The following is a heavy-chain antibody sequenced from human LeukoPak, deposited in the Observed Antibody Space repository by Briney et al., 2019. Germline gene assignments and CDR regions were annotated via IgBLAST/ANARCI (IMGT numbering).Heavy chain of an antibody. CDR1: GYTFTGYY. D-gene: IGHD6-19*01. Sequence: ASVKVSCKASGYTFTGYYMHWVRQAPGQGLEWMGWINTNTGNPTYAQGFTGRFVFSLDTSVSTAYLQISSLKAEDTAVYYCARDVRYSSGWFLYYYMDVWGKGTTVTVSS. V-gene: IGHV7-4-1*02. CDR2: INTNTGNP. CDR3: ARDVRYSSGWFLYYYMDV. J-gene: IGHJ6*03.